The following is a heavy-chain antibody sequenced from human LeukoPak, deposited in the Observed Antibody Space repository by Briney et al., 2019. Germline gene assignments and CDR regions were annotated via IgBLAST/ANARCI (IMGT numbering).Heavy chain of an antibody. CDR2: TGNQAKSYTT. CDR3: TTRPRGFNYYYYGMDV. D-gene: IGHD1-14*01. V-gene: IGHV3-72*01. J-gene: IGHJ6*02. CDR1: GFTFSDHY. Sequence: PGGSLRLSCAASGFTFSDHYMDWVRQAPGKGLEWVGRTGNQAKSYTTDYAASVKGRFTISRDDSKNTPYLQMNSLKTEDTAVYYCTTRPRGFNYYYYGMDVWGQGTTVTVSS.